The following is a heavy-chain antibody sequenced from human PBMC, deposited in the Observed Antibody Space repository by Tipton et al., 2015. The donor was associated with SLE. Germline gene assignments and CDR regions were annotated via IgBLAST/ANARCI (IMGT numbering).Heavy chain of an antibody. CDR3: ARDLSVAGTLDY. CDR2: ISGSGGST. V-gene: IGHV3-23*01. CDR1: GFTFSSYA. J-gene: IGHJ4*02. D-gene: IGHD6-19*01. Sequence: SLRLSCAASGFTFSSYAMSWVRQAPGKGLEWVSAISGSGGSTYYADSVKGRFTISRDNSKNTLYLQMNSLRAEDTAVYYCARDLSVAGTLDYWGQGTLVTVSS.